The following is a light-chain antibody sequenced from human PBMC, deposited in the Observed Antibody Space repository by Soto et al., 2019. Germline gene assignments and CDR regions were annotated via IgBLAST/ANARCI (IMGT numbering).Light chain of an antibody. CDR2: ATS. CDR1: QSISSW. CDR3: QESYTSPAVS. V-gene: IGKV1-39*01. J-gene: IGKJ4*01. Sequence: DVQMTQSPSTLSASVGDRVTITCRASQSISSWLAWYQQKPGKAPKLLIYATSTLQSGVPSRFSGSGSGTEFTLTISSLQAEDFATYFCQESYTSPAVSFGGGTKVAIK.